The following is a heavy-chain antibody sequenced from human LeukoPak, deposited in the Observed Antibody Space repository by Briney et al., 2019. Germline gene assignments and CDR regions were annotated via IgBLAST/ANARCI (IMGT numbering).Heavy chain of an antibody. D-gene: IGHD2/OR15-2a*01. CDR2: INTNTGNP. CDR1: GYTFTSYG. V-gene: IGHV7-4-1*02. J-gene: IGHJ6*03. Sequence: ASVKVSCKAFGYTFTSYGMNWVRQAPGQGLEWMGWINTNTGNPTYAQGFTGRFVFSLDTSVSTAYLQISSLKAEDTAVYYCARGPEIYGYYYYYYMDVWGKGTTVTVSS. CDR3: ARGPEIYGYYYYYYMDV.